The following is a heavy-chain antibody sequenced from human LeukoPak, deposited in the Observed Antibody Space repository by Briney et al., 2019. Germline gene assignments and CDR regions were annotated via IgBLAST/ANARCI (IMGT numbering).Heavy chain of an antibody. CDR1: GGSISSSL. Sequence: SETLSLTCTVSGGSISSSLWSWIRQPPGRGLEYIGYIYYTGSTDYNPSLKGRVTISIDTSKNQFPLKLSSVTAADTAVYYCARAVTNAFDIWGQGTMVTVSS. D-gene: IGHD4-11*01. CDR2: IYYTGST. CDR3: ARAVTNAFDI. V-gene: IGHV4-59*08. J-gene: IGHJ3*02.